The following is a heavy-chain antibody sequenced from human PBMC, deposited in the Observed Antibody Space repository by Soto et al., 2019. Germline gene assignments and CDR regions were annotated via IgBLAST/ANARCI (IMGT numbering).Heavy chain of an antibody. Sequence: QVQLVQSGAEVKKPGSSVKVSCKASGGTFSSYTISWVRQAPGQGLEWMGRIIPILGIANYAQKFQGRVTITTDKATSTAYMELSSLRSEDTAVYYCARVKELRSGSYGLLLSFYGMDVWGQGTTVTVSS. J-gene: IGHJ6*02. D-gene: IGHD1-26*01. CDR2: IIPILGIA. V-gene: IGHV1-69*02. CDR3: ARVKELRSGSYGLLLSFYGMDV. CDR1: GGTFSSYT.